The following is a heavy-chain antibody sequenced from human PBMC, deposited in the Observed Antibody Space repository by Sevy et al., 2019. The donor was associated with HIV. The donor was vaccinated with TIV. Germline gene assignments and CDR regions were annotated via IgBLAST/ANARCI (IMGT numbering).Heavy chain of an antibody. V-gene: IGHV4-39*01. CDR3: ARLTIFGVVTDNWFHP. Sequence: SETLSLTCTVSGGYISSNNYYWGWIRQPPGKGLEWIGSIYYSGSAYYNPSLKSRVTISVDTSKNQFSLKVSSVTAADTAVYYCARLTIFGVVTDNWFHPWGQGTLVTVSS. D-gene: IGHD3-3*01. CDR1: GGYISSNNYY. CDR2: IYYSGSA. J-gene: IGHJ5*02.